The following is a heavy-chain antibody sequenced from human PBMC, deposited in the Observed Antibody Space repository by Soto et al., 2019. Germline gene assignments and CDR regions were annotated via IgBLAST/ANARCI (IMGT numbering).Heavy chain of an antibody. V-gene: IGHV4-39*01. CDR3: ARQGGIYPYYFDY. J-gene: IGHJ4*02. D-gene: IGHD1-1*01. CDR1: GGSFSSSSYY. CDR2: IYYSGST. Sequence: PSETLSLTCTVSGGSFSSSSYYWGWIRQPPGKGLEWIGYIYYSGSTYYNPSLKSRVTISVDTSKNQFSLNLSAVTAADTAVYYCARQGGIYPYYFDYWGQGTLVTVSS.